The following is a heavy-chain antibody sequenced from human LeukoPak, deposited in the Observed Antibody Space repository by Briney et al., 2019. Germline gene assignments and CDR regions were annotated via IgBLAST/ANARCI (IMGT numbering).Heavy chain of an antibody. Sequence: PSETLSLTCAVYGGSFSGYYWSWIRQPPGKGLEWIGEINHSGSTNYNPSLKSRVTISVDTSKNQLSLKLSSVTAADTAVYYCARGQGGRRGRFSSSWYYFDYWGQGTLVTVSS. J-gene: IGHJ4*02. D-gene: IGHD6-13*01. CDR1: GGSFSGYY. V-gene: IGHV4-34*01. CDR3: ARGQGGRRGRFSSSWYYFDY. CDR2: INHSGST.